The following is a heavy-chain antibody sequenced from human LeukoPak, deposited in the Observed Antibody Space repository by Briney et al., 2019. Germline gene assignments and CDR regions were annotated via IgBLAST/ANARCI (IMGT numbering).Heavy chain of an antibody. CDR1: GGTFSSYA. Sequence: SVKVSCKASGGTFSSYAISWVRQAPGQGLEWMGGIIPIFGTANYAQKFQGRVTITADKSTSTAYMELSSLRAEDTAVYYCARERWGDAFDIWGQGTMVTVSS. CDR2: IIPIFGTA. D-gene: IGHD3-16*01. V-gene: IGHV1-69*06. J-gene: IGHJ3*02. CDR3: ARERWGDAFDI.